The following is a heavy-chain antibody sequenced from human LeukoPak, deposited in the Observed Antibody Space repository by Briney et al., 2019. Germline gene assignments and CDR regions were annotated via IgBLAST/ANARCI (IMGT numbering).Heavy chain of an antibody. V-gene: IGHV1-3*01. CDR2: INAGNGNT. Sequence: GASVKVSCKASGYTFTSYAMHWVRQAPGQRLEWMGWINAGNGNTKYSQKFQGRVTITRDTSASTAYMELSSLRSEDTAVYYCARERLTYYYDSSGFINAFDIWGQGTMVTVSS. CDR1: GYTFTSYA. CDR3: ARERLTYYYDSSGFINAFDI. D-gene: IGHD3-22*01. J-gene: IGHJ3*02.